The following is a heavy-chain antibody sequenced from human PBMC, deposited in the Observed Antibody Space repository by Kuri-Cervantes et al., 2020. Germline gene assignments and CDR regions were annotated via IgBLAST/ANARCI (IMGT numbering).Heavy chain of an antibody. D-gene: IGHD3-22*01. CDR1: GFTFSSFT. CDR2: ISSSGSTI. J-gene: IGHJ3*02. V-gene: IGHV3-48*04. CDR3: ARSKWLRAIGVFDI. Sequence: GGSLRLSCAASGFTFSSFTMNWVRQAPGKGLEWVSSISSSGSTIYYADSMKGRFTISRDNAKNSLYLQMNSLRAEDTAVYYCARSKWLRAIGVFDIWGQGTMVTVSS.